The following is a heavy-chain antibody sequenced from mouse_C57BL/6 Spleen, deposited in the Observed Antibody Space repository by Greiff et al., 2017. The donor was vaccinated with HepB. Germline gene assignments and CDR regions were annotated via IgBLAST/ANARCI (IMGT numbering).Heavy chain of an antibody. V-gene: IGHV1-55*01. D-gene: IGHD2-13*01. J-gene: IGHJ2*01. CDR3: ARGGDGDYGGDFDY. CDR2: IYPGSGST. CDR1: GYTFPSYW. Sequence: VQLQQPGAELVKPGASVKMSCKASGYTFPSYWITWVKQRPGQGLEWIGDIYPGSGSTNYNEKFKSKATLTVDTSSSTAYMQLSSLTSEDSAVYYGARGGDGDYGGDFDYWGQGTTLTVSS.